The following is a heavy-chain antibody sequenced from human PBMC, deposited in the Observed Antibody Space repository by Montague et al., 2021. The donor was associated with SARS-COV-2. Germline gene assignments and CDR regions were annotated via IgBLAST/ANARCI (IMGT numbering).Heavy chain of an antibody. Sequence: PALVKPTQTLTLTCSFSGFSLSTSGVGVGWIRQPPGKALEWLALIYWDDDKRYSPSLKSRLTITKDTSKNQAVLTMTNMDPVDTATYYCAHRTIRDVSGSYDXWGQGTLVIVSS. CDR1: GFSLSTSGVG. CDR2: IYWDDDK. D-gene: IGHD3-10*01. CDR3: AHRTIRDVSGSYDX. V-gene: IGHV2-5*02. J-gene: IGHJ4*02.